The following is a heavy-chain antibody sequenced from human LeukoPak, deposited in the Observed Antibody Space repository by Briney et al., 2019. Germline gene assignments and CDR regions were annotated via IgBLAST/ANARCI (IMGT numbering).Heavy chain of an antibody. V-gene: IGHV4-34*01. D-gene: IGHD3-10*01. CDR1: GFTVTTIY. Sequence: GSLRLSCAASGFTVTTIYMSWVRQPPGKGLEWIGEINHSGSTNYNPSLKSRVTISVDTSKNQFSLKLSSVTAADTAVYYCARRVGVRGVRAWGQGTLVTVSS. CDR3: ARRVGVRGVRA. J-gene: IGHJ5*02. CDR2: INHSGST.